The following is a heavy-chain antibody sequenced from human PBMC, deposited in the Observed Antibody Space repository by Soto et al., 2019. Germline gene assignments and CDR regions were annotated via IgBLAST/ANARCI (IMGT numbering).Heavy chain of an antibody. CDR1: GYTFTGYY. V-gene: IGHV1-2*04. Sequence: QVQLVQSGAEVKKPGASVKVSCKASGYTFTGYYMHWVRQAPGQGLEWMGWINPNSGGTNYAQKCQGWVTMTRDPSISTAYMELSRLRSDDTAVYYCARGSDYGDYGAVDYWGQGTLVTVSS. D-gene: IGHD4-17*01. CDR3: ARGSDYGDYGAVDY. CDR2: INPNSGGT. J-gene: IGHJ4*02.